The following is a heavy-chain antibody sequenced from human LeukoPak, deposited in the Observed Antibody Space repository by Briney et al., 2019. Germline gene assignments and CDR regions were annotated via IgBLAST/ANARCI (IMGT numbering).Heavy chain of an antibody. Sequence: ASVKVSCKASGYTFASYYMHWVRQAPGQGLEWMGITNPSGGSTSYAQKFQGRVTMTRDMSTSTVYMELSSLRSEDTAVYYCARDFGWFDPWGQGTLVTVSS. CDR2: TNPSGGST. CDR1: GYTFASYY. J-gene: IGHJ5*02. V-gene: IGHV1-46*01. D-gene: IGHD3-3*01. CDR3: ARDFGWFDP.